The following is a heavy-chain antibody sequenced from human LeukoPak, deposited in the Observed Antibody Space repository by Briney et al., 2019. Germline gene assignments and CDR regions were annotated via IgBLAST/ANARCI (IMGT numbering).Heavy chain of an antibody. D-gene: IGHD5-18*01. CDR2: INWNGRIT. V-gene: IGHV3-20*04. J-gene: IGHJ6*03. CDR3: ARGSVQLWLRDTYYYMDV. Sequence: GESLRLSCAASGFTFDDYAMNWVRQVPGRGLEWVSGINWNGRITEYADSVKDRFTISRQNTKNSLYLYMNNLGGEDTALYFCARGSVQLWLRDTYYYMDVWGKGTTVTVSS. CDR1: GFTFDDYA.